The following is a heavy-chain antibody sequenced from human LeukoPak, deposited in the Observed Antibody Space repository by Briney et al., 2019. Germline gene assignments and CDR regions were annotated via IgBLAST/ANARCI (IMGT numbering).Heavy chain of an antibody. D-gene: IGHD1-26*01. CDR3: AKDQGYSGRYNFDY. CDR1: GFTFSSYA. Sequence: PGGSLRLSCAASGFTFSSYAMHWVRQAPGKGLEWVAVISYDGNNKYYADSVKGRFTISRDNSKNTVYLQMNSLRIEDTAVYYCAKDQGYSGRYNFDYWGQGTLVTVSS. V-gene: IGHV3-30*04. CDR2: ISYDGNNK. J-gene: IGHJ4*02.